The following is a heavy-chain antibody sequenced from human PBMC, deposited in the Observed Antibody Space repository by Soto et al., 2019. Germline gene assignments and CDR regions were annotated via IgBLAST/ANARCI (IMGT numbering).Heavy chain of an antibody. CDR3: ARGVGYCSSTSCYGDAFDI. J-gene: IGHJ3*02. CDR1: GGSISSGGYY. V-gene: IGHV4-31*03. D-gene: IGHD2-2*01. CDR2: IYYSGST. Sequence: QVQLQESGPGLVKPSQTLSLTCTVSGGSISSGGYYWSWIRQHPGKGLEWIGYIYYSGSTYYNPSLKRRVTISVDTSKNQFSLKLSSVTAADTAVYYCARGVGYCSSTSCYGDAFDIWGQGTMVTVSS.